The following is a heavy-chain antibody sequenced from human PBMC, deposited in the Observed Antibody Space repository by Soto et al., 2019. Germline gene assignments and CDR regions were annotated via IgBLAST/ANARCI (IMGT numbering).Heavy chain of an antibody. CDR3: ARFYPGFYYFDY. V-gene: IGHV4-59*01. Sequence: QVQLQESGPGLVKPSETLSLTCTVSGGSISSYYWSWIRQPPGKGLEWIGYIYYSGSTNYNPSLKSRVTISVDTSKNQFSLKLSSVTAADTAVYYCARFYPGFYYFDYWGQGTLVTVSS. CDR2: IYYSGST. CDR1: GGSISSYY. J-gene: IGHJ4*02. D-gene: IGHD3-10*01.